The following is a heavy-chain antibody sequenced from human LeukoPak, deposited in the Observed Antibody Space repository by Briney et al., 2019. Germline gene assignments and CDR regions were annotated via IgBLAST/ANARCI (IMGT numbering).Heavy chain of an antibody. V-gene: IGHV3-33*01. CDR2: IWYDGSNK. CDR1: GFTFSSYG. Sequence: GGSLRLSCAASGFTFSSYGLHWVRQAPGKGLEWVAVIWYDGSNKYYADSVEGRFTISRDNSKNTLYLQMNSLRAEDTAVYYCARPIQQQLVGPYYYYGMDVWGQGTTVTVSS. J-gene: IGHJ6*02. CDR3: ARPIQQQLVGPYYYYGMDV. D-gene: IGHD6-13*01.